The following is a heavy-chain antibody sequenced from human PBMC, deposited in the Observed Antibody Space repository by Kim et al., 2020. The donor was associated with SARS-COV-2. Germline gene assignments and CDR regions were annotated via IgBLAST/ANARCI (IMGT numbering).Heavy chain of an antibody. V-gene: IGHV1-2*02. J-gene: IGHJ4*02. D-gene: IGHD2-15*01. CDR1: GYTFTGYY. Sequence: ASVKVSCKASGYTFTGYYMHWVRQAPGQGLEWMGWINPNSGGTNYAQKFQGRVTMTRDTSISTAYMELSRLRSDDTAVYYCARAWGRVVVAATPLGYWGQGTLVTVSS. CDR2: INPNSGGT. CDR3: ARAWGRVVVAATPLGY.